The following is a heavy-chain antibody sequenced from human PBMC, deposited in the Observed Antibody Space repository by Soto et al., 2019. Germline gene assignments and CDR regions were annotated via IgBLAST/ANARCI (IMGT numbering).Heavy chain of an antibody. CDR1: GFTFSSYG. CDR3: AKWGNPYYYDSSGYLGA. D-gene: IGHD3-22*01. J-gene: IGHJ3*01. CDR2: ISYDGSNK. V-gene: IGHV3-30*18. Sequence: QVQLVESGGGVVQPGRSLRLSCAASGFTFSSYGMHWVRQAPGKGLEWVAVISYDGSNKYYADSVKGRFTISRDNSKNTLYLQMNSLRAEDTAVYYCAKWGNPYYYDSSGYLGAWGQGTMVTVSS.